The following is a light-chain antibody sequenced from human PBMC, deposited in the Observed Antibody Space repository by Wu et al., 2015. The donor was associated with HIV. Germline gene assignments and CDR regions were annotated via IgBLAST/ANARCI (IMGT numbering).Light chain of an antibody. CDR3: QQYDTSPPWT. CDR2: GVS. CDR1: QSLRNRY. Sequence: EIVMTQSPATLSVSPGERATLSCRASQSLRNRYLAWYQQRPGQAPRLLIYGVSSRASGIPGRFIGGGSGTDFSLTISRLEPEDFAVYYCQQYDTSPPWTFGQGTKVEIK. V-gene: IGKV3-20*01. J-gene: IGKJ1*01.